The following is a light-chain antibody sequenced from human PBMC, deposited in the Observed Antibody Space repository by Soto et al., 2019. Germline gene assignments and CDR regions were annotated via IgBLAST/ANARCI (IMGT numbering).Light chain of an antibody. V-gene: IGLV2-14*01. CDR1: SSDVGAYNY. Sequence: QSVLTQPASVSGSPGQSITISCTGTSSDVGAYNYVSWYQHHPGKAPKVIIYEVSNRPSGVSHRFSGSRSGNTASLTISGLQAEDEADYFCCSYAGSNTFVFGTGTKVTAL. CDR2: EVS. J-gene: IGLJ1*01. CDR3: CSYAGSNTFV.